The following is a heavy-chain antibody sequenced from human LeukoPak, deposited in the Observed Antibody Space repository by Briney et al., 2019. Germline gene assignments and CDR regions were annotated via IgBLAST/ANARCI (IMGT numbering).Heavy chain of an antibody. V-gene: IGHV3-23*01. J-gene: IGHJ6*02. CDR2: ISGSGGST. CDR3: ARPDSSGWYDAYYYYGMDV. CDR1: GFTFSSYA. D-gene: IGHD6-19*01. Sequence: PGGSLRLSCAASGFTFSSYAMSWVRQAPGKGLEWVSAISGSGGSTYYADSVKGRFTISRDNSKNTLYLQMNSLRAEDTAVYYCARPDSSGWYDAYYYYGMDVWGQGTTVTVSS.